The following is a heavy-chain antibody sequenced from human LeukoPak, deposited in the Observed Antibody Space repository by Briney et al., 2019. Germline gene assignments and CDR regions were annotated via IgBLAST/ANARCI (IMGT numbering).Heavy chain of an antibody. CDR3: ARLNVAVAGTKSDY. D-gene: IGHD6-19*01. CDR1: GYTFTGYY. J-gene: IGHJ4*02. CDR2: INPNSGGT. V-gene: IGHV1-2*02. Sequence: ASVKVSCKASGYTFTGYYMHWVRRAPGQGLEWMGWINPNSGGTNYAQKFQGRVTMTRDTSISTAYMELSRLRSDDTAVYYCARLNVAVAGTKSDYWGQGTLVTVSS.